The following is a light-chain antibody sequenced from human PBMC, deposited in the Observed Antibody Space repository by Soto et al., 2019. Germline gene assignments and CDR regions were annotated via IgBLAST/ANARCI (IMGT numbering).Light chain of an antibody. J-gene: IGLJ3*02. CDR3: ATWDAALRGWV. Sequence: QSVLTQPPSASGTPGQGVIISCSGTYSNIGSNTVKWYRQVPGSAPKFLIYSNNERPSGVPDRFSGSKSGTSASLAISGLQSEDDDDYYCATWDAALRGWVFGGGTKLTVL. CDR1: YSNIGSNT. V-gene: IGLV1-44*01. CDR2: SNN.